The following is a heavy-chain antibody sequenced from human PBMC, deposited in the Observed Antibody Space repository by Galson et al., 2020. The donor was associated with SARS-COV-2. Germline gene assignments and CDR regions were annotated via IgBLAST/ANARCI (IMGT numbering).Heavy chain of an antibody. J-gene: IGHJ4*02. CDR3: ARDAITYSSSWDVDY. V-gene: IGHV1-2*02. Sequence: ASVKVSCKASGYTFTGYYMHWVRQAPGQGLEWMGWINPNSGGTNYAQKFQGRVTMTRDTSISTAYMELSRLRSDDTAVYYCARDAITYSSSWDVDYWGQGTLVTVSS. CDR2: INPNSGGT. D-gene: IGHD6-13*01. CDR1: GYTFTGYY.